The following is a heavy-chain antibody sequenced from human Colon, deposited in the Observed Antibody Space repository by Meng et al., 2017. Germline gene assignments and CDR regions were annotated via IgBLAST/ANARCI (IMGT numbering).Heavy chain of an antibody. J-gene: IGHJ4*02. CDR3: ARNGKWGFDY. CDR2: FSHSGTT. CDR1: SGSISSSDW. V-gene: IGHV4-4*02. D-gene: IGHD1-26*01. Sequence: VQLQEAGPGLVKPSGTLSLSCAVSSGSISSSDWWSWVRLSPGKGLEWIGEFSHSGTTNYSPSLKSRSTISVDKSKSQFPLKLSSVTAADTAVYYCARNGKWGFDYWGQGTLVTVSS.